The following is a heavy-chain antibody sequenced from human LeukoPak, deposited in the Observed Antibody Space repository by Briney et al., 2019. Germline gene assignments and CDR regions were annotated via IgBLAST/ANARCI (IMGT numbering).Heavy chain of an antibody. Sequence: GGSLRLSCAASGFTFSSFAMSWVRQTPGKGLEWVSSISGSGRNTYYADSVKGRFTISRDNSENTLYLQVSSLRAEDTAMYYCAKRDRPCSGDCSAPYYFDYWGQGTLVTVSS. CDR3: AKRDRPCSGDCSAPYYFDY. D-gene: IGHD2-21*02. CDR2: ISGSGRNT. J-gene: IGHJ4*02. V-gene: IGHV3-23*01. CDR1: GFTFSSFA.